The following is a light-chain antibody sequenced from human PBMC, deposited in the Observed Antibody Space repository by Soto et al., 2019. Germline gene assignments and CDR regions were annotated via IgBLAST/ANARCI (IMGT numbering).Light chain of an antibody. Sequence: DIQLTQSPSFLSASVGDRVTITCRDSRGVSSYLAWYQQKPGKAPKLLIYAASTLQSGVPSRFSGSGSGTEFTLTISSLQPEDFATYYCQQLNSYPLTFGGGTKVEIK. V-gene: IGKV1-9*01. CDR1: RGVSSY. CDR2: AAS. J-gene: IGKJ4*01. CDR3: QQLNSYPLT.